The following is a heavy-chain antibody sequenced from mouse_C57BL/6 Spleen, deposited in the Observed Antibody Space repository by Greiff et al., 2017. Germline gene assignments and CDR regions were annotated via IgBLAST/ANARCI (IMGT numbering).Heavy chain of an antibody. CDR3: ARDGTGTGGYFDV. CDR2: ISGGGSYT. Sequence: EVQVVESGGGLVKPGGSLKLSCAASGFTFSSYAMSWVRQTPEKRLEWVATISGGGSYTYYPDNVKGRFTISRDNAKKHLYLQMSHLKSEDTAMYYCARDGTGTGGYFDVWGTGPTVTVSS. CDR1: GFTFSSYA. J-gene: IGHJ1*03. D-gene: IGHD4-1*01. V-gene: IGHV5-4*01.